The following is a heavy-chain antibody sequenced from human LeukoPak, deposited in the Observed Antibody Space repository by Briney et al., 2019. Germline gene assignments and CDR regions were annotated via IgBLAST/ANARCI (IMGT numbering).Heavy chain of an antibody. J-gene: IGHJ4*02. CDR3: ARVTTNDYVDTAMALYFDY. CDR1: GGTFSSYA. D-gene: IGHD5-18*01. Sequence: SVKVSCKASGGTFSSYAISWVRQAPGQGLEWMGGIIPIFGTANYAQKFQGRVTITTDESTSTAYMELSSLRSEDTAVYYCARVTTNDYVDTAMALYFDYWGQGTLVTASS. V-gene: IGHV1-69*05. CDR2: IIPIFGTA.